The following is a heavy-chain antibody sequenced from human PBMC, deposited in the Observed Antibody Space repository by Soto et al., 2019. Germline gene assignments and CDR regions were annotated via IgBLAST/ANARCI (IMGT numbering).Heavy chain of an antibody. D-gene: IGHD3-9*01. Sequence: ASVKVSCKASGYTFTGYYMHWVRQAPGQGLEWMGWINPNSGGTNYAQKFQGRVTMTRDTSISTAYMELSRLRSDDTAVYYCARDNYYDILTGYHDPYYYYYYGMDVWGQGTTVTVSS. CDR3: ARDNYYDILTGYHDPYYYYYYGMDV. CDR2: INPNSGGT. CDR1: GYTFTGYY. V-gene: IGHV1-2*02. J-gene: IGHJ6*02.